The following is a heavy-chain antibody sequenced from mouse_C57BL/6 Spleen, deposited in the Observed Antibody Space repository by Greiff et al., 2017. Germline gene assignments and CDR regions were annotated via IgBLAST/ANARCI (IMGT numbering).Heavy chain of an antibody. Sequence: VQLQQSGAELARPGASVKMSCTASGYTFTSYTMHWVKQRPGQGLEWIGYINPSSGYTKYNQKFKDKATLTADKSSSTAYMQLSSLTSEDSAVYYCARGLLQYYFDDWGQGTTLTVSS. D-gene: IGHD2-12*01. CDR3: ARGLLQYYFDD. V-gene: IGHV1-4*01. CDR2: INPSSGYT. CDR1: GYTFTSYT. J-gene: IGHJ2*01.